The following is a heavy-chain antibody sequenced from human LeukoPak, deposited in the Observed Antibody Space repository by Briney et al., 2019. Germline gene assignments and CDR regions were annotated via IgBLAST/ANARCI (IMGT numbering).Heavy chain of an antibody. CDR2: IYSGGST. CDR1: GFTVSTNF. J-gene: IGHJ4*02. D-gene: IGHD2-15*01. Sequence: PGGSLRLSCAASGFTVSTNFLTRVRQAPEKGLEWVSFIYSGGSTYYADSVKGRFTISRDNSKNTLYLQMNSLRAEDTAVYYCARYCSGGSCYDWGQGTLVTVSS. V-gene: IGHV3-66*01. CDR3: ARYCSGGSCYD.